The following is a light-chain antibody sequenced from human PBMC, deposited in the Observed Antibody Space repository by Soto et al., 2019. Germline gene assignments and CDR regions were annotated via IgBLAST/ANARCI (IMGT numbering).Light chain of an antibody. Sequence: DIQMTQSPSTLSASVGDRVTITCRASQPIRTWLAWYQQKPGKAPKLLIYDASSLQSGVPSGFSGSGSGTEFTLTISSLQPDDFATYYCQQYIAYRTFGQGTKVDIK. CDR2: DAS. V-gene: IGKV1-5*01. J-gene: IGKJ1*01. CDR1: QPIRTW. CDR3: QQYIAYRT.